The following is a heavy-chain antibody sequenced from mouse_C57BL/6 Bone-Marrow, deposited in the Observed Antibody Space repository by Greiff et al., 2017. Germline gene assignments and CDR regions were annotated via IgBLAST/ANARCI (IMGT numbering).Heavy chain of an antibody. V-gene: IGHV1-19*01. CDR3: ARTPLDGYYWYFDV. Sequence: VQLQQSGPVLVKPGASVKMSCKASGYTFTDYYMNWVKQSHGKSLEWIGVINPYNGGTSYNQKFKGKATLTVDKSSSTAYMELNSLTSEDSAVYYCARTPLDGYYWYFDVWGTGTTVTVSS. CDR2: INPYNGGT. J-gene: IGHJ1*03. D-gene: IGHD2-3*01. CDR1: GYTFTDYY.